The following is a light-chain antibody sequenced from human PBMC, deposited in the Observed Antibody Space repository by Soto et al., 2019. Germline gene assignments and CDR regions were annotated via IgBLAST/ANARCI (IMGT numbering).Light chain of an antibody. CDR1: SSDVGAYNY. V-gene: IGLV2-11*01. J-gene: IGLJ3*02. CDR3: CSYAGSHSWV. Sequence: QSALTQPRSVSGSPGQSVTISCIGTSSDVGAYNYVSWYQQHPGKAPKLIINDVSERPSGVPDRFSGSKSGNTASLTISGLQAEDEADYYCCSYAGSHSWVFGGGTKVTVL. CDR2: DVS.